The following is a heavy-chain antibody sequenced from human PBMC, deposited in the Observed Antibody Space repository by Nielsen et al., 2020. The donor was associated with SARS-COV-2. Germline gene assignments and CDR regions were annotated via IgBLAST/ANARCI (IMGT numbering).Heavy chain of an antibody. D-gene: IGHD3-3*01. J-gene: IGHJ5*02. Sequence: WIRQPPGKGLEWVSAISGSGGSTYYADSVKGRFTISRDNSKNTLYLQMNSLRAEDTAVYYCARDTTYYDFWSGPTQDNWFDPWGQGTLVTVSS. CDR3: ARDTTYYDFWSGPTQDNWFDP. CDR2: ISGSGGST. V-gene: IGHV3-23*01.